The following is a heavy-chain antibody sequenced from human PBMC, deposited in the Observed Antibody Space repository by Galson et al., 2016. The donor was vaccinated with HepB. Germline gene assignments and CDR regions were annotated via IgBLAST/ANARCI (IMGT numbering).Heavy chain of an antibody. CDR3: ARDPRKIRYQLLEIYYYYYAMDV. Sequence: SVKVSCKASGYTFTTYGISWVRQAPGQGLEWMGWISAYNGNTNYAQKLRGRVTMTTDTSTSTAYMELRSLRSDDTAVYYCARDPRKIRYQLLEIYYYYYAMDVWGQGTTVTVSS. CDR1: GYTFTTYG. V-gene: IGHV1-18*01. CDR2: ISAYNGNT. J-gene: IGHJ6*02. D-gene: IGHD2-2*01.